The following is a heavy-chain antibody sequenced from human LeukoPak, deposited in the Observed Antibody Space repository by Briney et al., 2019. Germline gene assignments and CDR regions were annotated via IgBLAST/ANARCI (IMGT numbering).Heavy chain of an antibody. CDR1: GGSISSYY. Sequence: SETLSLTCTVSGGSISSYYWSWIRQPPGKGLEWIGYIYYSGSTYYNPSLKSRVTISVDTSKNQFSLKLSSVTAADTAVYYCARGTYYYDSSGYYLKNYFDYWGQGTLVTVSS. V-gene: IGHV4-59*01. CDR2: IYYSGST. CDR3: ARGTYYYDSSGYYLKNYFDY. D-gene: IGHD3-22*01. J-gene: IGHJ4*02.